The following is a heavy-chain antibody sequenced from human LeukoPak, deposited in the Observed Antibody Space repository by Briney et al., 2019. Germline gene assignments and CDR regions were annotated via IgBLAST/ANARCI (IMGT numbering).Heavy chain of an antibody. Sequence: PSETRSLTCTVSGGSISSGNYYWSWIRQPAGKGLEWIGRIYTSGGTNYNPSLKSRVTISVGTSKNQFSLKLSSVTAADTAVYYCARTDIAAAGTGYYYYYMDVWGKGTTVTVSS. CDR3: ARTDIAAAGTGYYYYYMDV. J-gene: IGHJ6*03. D-gene: IGHD6-13*01. V-gene: IGHV4-61*02. CDR2: IYTSGGT. CDR1: GGSISSGNYY.